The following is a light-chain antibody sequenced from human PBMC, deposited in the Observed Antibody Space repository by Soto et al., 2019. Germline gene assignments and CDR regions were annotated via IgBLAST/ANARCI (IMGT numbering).Light chain of an antibody. Sequence: QSALTQPASVSGSPGQSITISCTGTSSDVGAYNFVSWYQQHPGRAPKLLISTVNSRPSGVSNRFSGSKSGNTASLTISGLQAEYEADYYCISYTTRGTLWVFGGGTKVTVL. J-gene: IGLJ3*02. V-gene: IGLV2-14*01. CDR2: TVN. CDR3: ISYTTRGTLWV. CDR1: SSDVGAYNF.